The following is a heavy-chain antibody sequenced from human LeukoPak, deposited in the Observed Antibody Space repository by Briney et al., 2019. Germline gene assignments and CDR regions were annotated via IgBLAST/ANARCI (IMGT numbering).Heavy chain of an antibody. J-gene: IGHJ3*02. Sequence: PSETLSLTCTVSGGSISNYYWSWIRQPPGKGLEWIGYVYYRGTTNYNPSLKSRVTISVDTSKNQFSLKLSSVTAADTAVYYCARDPRYYYDSSGDAFDIWGQGTMVTVSS. V-gene: IGHV4-59*12. CDR3: ARDPRYYYDSSGDAFDI. D-gene: IGHD3-22*01. CDR1: GGSISNYY. CDR2: VYYRGTT.